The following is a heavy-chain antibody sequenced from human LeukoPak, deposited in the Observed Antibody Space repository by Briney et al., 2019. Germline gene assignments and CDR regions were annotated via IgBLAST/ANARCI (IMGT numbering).Heavy chain of an antibody. CDR3: AKAKITLIVVANPNSGALDI. J-gene: IGHJ3*02. CDR1: GFTFSSYG. CDR2: IRYDGSNK. V-gene: IGHV3-30*02. D-gene: IGHD3-22*01. Sequence: GGSLRLSCAASGFTFSSYGMHWVRQAPGKGLEWVAFIRYDGSNKYYADSVKGRFTISRDYSKNTLYLQMNSLRAEDTALYYCAKAKITLIVVANPNSGALDIWGQGTMVTVSS.